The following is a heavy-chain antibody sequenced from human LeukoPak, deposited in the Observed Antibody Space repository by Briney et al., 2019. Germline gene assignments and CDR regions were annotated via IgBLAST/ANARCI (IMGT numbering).Heavy chain of an antibody. CDR2: IRYDGSNK. V-gene: IGHV3-30*02. Sequence: GGSLRLSCAASGFTFSSYGMHWVRQAPGKGLEWVAFIRYDGSNKYYADSVKGRFTISRDNSKNTLYLQMNSLRAEDTAVYYCAKVDYGEYVWFDPWGQGTLVTVSS. J-gene: IGHJ5*02. D-gene: IGHD4-17*01. CDR1: GFTFSSYG. CDR3: AKVDYGEYVWFDP.